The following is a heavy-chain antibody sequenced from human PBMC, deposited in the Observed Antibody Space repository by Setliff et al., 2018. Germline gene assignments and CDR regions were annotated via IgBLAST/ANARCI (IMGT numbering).Heavy chain of an antibody. V-gene: IGHV4-34*01. CDR1: GGSFSGYY. Sequence: SETLSLTCAVYGGSFSGYYWSWIRQPPGKGLEWIGSFYHSGSTYYNPSLKSRVTISVDTSKNQFSLKLSSVTAADTAVYYCARDRGYCSSTACYPYIPGLDVWGQGTMVTVSS. CDR3: ARDRGYCSSTACYPYIPGLDV. CDR2: FYHSGST. J-gene: IGHJ3*01. D-gene: IGHD2-2*01.